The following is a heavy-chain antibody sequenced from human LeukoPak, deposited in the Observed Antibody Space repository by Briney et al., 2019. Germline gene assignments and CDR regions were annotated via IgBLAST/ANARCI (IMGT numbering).Heavy chain of an antibody. CDR1: GGSFSGYY. J-gene: IGHJ4*02. D-gene: IGHD3-3*01. V-gene: IGHV4-34*01. Sequence: PSETLSLTXAVYGGSFSGYYWSWIGQPPGKGLEWIGEINHSGSTNYNPSLKSRVTISVDTSKNQFSLKLSSVTAADTAVYYCASLLRRDYWGQGTLVTVSS. CDR2: INHSGST. CDR3: ASLLRRDY.